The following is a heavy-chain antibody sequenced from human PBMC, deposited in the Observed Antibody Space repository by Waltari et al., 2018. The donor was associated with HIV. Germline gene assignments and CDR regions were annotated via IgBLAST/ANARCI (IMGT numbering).Heavy chain of an antibody. CDR3: ARDTAY. J-gene: IGHJ4*02. CDR1: GGSFSGYY. CDR2: INHSGST. Sequence: QVQLQQWGAGLLKPSETLSLSCVVYGGSFSGYYWSWIRQPPGKGLEWIGQINHSGSTNYNPSLKSRVTISVDTSKNQFSLKLSSVTAADTAVYYCARDTAYWGQGTLVTVSS. V-gene: IGHV4-34*01. D-gene: IGHD2-21*02.